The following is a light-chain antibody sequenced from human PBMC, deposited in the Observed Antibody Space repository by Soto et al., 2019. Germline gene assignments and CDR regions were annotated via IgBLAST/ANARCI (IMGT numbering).Light chain of an antibody. CDR3: CSYAGSSTVV. V-gene: IGLV2-23*02. Sequence: QSALTQPASVSGSPGQSITISCTGTSSDVGIYNLVSWYQQHPGKAPKLMIYEVSKRPSGVSNRFSGSKSGNTASLTISGLQAEDEADYYCCSYAGSSTVVFGTGTKLTVL. CDR2: EVS. CDR1: SSDVGIYNL. J-gene: IGLJ1*01.